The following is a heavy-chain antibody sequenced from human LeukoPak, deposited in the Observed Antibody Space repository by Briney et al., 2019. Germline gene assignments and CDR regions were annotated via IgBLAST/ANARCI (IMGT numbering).Heavy chain of an antibody. CDR2: IKQDGSEK. CDR3: ARTDSSGYYGNYGMDV. V-gene: IGHV3-7*01. Sequence: GGSLRLSCAASGFTFSSYWMSWVRQAPGEGLEWVANIKQDGSEKYYVDSVKGRFTISRDNAKNSLYLQMNSLRAGDTAVYYCARTDSSGYYGNYGMDVWGQGTTVTVSS. J-gene: IGHJ6*02. CDR1: GFTFSSYW. D-gene: IGHD3-22*01.